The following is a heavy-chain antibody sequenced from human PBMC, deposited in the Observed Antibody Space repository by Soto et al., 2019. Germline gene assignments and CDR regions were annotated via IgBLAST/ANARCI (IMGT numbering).Heavy chain of an antibody. CDR1: GFTFSSNA. D-gene: IGHD6-25*01. CDR3: AKDQIAPER. J-gene: IGHJ4*02. CDR2: ISGSGGST. Sequence: GGSLRLSCAASGFTFSSNAMTWVRQAPGKGLEWVSGISGSGGSTYYADSVKGRFTISRDNSKNTLYLQMSSLRAEDTAVDYCAKDQIAPERWGRGTLVTVSS. V-gene: IGHV3-23*01.